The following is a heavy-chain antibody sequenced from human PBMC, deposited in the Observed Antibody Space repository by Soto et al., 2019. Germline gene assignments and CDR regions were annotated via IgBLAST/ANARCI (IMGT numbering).Heavy chain of an antibody. Sequence: SETLSLTCTISGGSISTYYWSWFRQPPGKELLWIGYIYYTGSTYYDPSLKSRVTISLDTSKNRFSLTLSSVTAADTAVYYCARRLNIAAYDDWGQGTLVTVSS. CDR1: GGSISTYY. CDR2: IYYTGST. D-gene: IGHD5-12*01. V-gene: IGHV4-59*01. J-gene: IGHJ4*02. CDR3: ARRLNIAAYDD.